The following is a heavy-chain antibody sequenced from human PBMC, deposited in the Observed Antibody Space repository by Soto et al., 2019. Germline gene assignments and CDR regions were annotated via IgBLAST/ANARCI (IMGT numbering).Heavy chain of an antibody. J-gene: IGHJ4*02. D-gene: IGHD3-10*01. CDR2: ISHDEIDK. Sequence: GWSLRLSCAASGFTFSNYTMHWVRQAPGKGLEWVALISHDEIDKYFADAVKGRFTISRDNSKNTLYLQMDSLRAEDTAVYYCAGRSGSSDYWGRGTMVTVCS. V-gene: IGHV3-30*04. CDR1: GFTFSNYT. CDR3: AGRSGSSDY.